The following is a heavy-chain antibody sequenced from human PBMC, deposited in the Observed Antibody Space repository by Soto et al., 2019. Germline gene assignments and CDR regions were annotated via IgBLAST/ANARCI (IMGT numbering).Heavy chain of an antibody. CDR3: ARDDCSGGSCYRAYNWFDP. CDR2: INPNSGGT. J-gene: IGHJ5*02. CDR1: GYTFTGYY. V-gene: IGHV1-2*02. D-gene: IGHD2-15*01. Sequence: GASVKVSCKASGYTFTGYYMHWVRQAPGQGLEWMGWINPNSGGTNYAQKFQGRVTMTRDTSISTAYMELSRLRSDDTAVYYCARDDCSGGSCYRAYNWFDPWGQGTLVTV.